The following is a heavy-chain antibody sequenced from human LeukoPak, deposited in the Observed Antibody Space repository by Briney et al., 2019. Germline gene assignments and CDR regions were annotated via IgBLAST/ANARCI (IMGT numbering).Heavy chain of an antibody. CDR1: GFTFSSYG. CDR3: AKDHDYSNSFDY. V-gene: IGHV3-30*02. Sequence: GGSLRLSCAASGFTFSSYGMHWVRQAPGKGLEWVAFIRYDGSNKYYADSVKGRFTISRDNSKNTLYLQMNSLRAEDTAVYYCAKDHDYSNSFDYWGRGTLVTVSS. CDR2: IRYDGSNK. J-gene: IGHJ4*02. D-gene: IGHD4-11*01.